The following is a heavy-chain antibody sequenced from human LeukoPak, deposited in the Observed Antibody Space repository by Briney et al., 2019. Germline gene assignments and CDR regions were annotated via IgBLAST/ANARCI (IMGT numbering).Heavy chain of an antibody. CDR3: ALALRYFDWLSPFDY. CDR1: GGSFSGYY. D-gene: IGHD3-9*01. Sequence: PSETLSLTCAVYGGSFSGYYWSWIRQPPGKGLEWIGEINHSGSTNYNPSLKSRVTISVDTSKNQFSLKLSSATAADTAVYYCALALRYFDWLSPFDYWGQGTLVTVSS. J-gene: IGHJ4*02. CDR2: INHSGST. V-gene: IGHV4-34*01.